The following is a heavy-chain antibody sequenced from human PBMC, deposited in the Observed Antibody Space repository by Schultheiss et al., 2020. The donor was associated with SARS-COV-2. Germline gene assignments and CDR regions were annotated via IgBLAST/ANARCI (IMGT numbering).Heavy chain of an antibody. J-gene: IGHJ4*02. CDR3: ARDLGMTMVRGVIDY. Sequence: SVKVSCKASGYTFTSYGISWVRQAPGQGLGWMGWIIPICGTANYAQKFQGRVTITTDESKSTAYMELRSLRSEDTAVYYCARDLGMTMVRGVIDYWGQGTLVTVSS. D-gene: IGHD3-10*01. CDR2: IIPICGTA. V-gene: IGHV1-69*05. CDR1: GYTFTSYG.